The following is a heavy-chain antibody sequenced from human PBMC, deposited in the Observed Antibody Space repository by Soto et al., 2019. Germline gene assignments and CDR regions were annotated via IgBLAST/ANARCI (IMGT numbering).Heavy chain of an antibody. CDR3: AREGPADGLDI. Sequence: EGQLVESGGGWAQPGGSLSLSCAASGFTFCSFEMNWVRQAPGKGLECVAYISSGGSTKFYADSVKGRFTISRDNAKNSLLLQMHSLTAEDSAVYYCAREGPADGLDIWGQGTMVTVSS. J-gene: IGHJ3*02. CDR1: GFTFCSFE. V-gene: IGHV3-48*03. CDR2: ISSGGSTK.